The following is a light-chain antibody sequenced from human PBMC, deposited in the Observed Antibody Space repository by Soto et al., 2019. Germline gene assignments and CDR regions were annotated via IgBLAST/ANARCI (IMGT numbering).Light chain of an antibody. CDR3: QQYYSIPRT. CDR1: QSLLYSSNNKDF. Sequence: DIVMTQSPDSLAVSLGERATLNCKSSQSLLYSSNNKDFLAWYQRKPGQPPKLLIYWASTRESGVPDRFSGSGSGTDFTLTISSLQAEDVAVYYCQQYYSIPRTFGQGTKVEIK. CDR2: WAS. J-gene: IGKJ1*01. V-gene: IGKV4-1*01.